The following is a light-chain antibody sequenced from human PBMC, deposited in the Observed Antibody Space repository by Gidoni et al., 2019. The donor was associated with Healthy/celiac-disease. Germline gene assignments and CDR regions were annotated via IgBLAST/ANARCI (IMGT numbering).Light chain of an antibody. CDR1: QDISNY. J-gene: IGKJ2*01. Sequence: DIQMTQSPSSLSASVGDRVTITCQASQDISNYLNWYQQKPGKASKLLIYDASNLETGVPSRFSGSGSGTDFTFTISSLHPEDIATYYCQQYDNLPYTFGQGTKLEIK. CDR3: QQYDNLPYT. V-gene: IGKV1-33*01. CDR2: DAS.